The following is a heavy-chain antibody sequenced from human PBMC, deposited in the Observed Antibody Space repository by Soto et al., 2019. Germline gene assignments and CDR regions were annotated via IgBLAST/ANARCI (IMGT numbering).Heavy chain of an antibody. D-gene: IGHD3-10*01. V-gene: IGHV3-74*01. CDR1: GLTLSRYW. J-gene: IGHJ4*02. CDR3: LAGETNYFDF. CDR2: INSDGGTT. Sequence: EVQLVESGGGLVQPGGSLRLSCAGSGLTLSRYWMHWVRQGPGKGLVWVSRINSDGGTTTYADSVKGRFTISRDNAKNTVDLQMHSLRAEDTAVYYCLAGETNYFDFWGQGTLVTFSS.